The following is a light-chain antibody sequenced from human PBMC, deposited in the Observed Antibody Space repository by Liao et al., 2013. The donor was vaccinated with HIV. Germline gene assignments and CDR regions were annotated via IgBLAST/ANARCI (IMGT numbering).Light chain of an antibody. CDR3: QTWDSGTGV. CDR1: NIGGRS. CDR2: YDN. J-gene: IGLJ1*01. Sequence: SYELTQPPSVSVAPGATATITCGGDNIGGRSVHWYQHKAGQAPHLVISYDNDRPSGIPARFSGSNSGSTATLTISRVEAGDEADYYCQTWDSGTGVFGTGTKVTV. V-gene: IGLV3-21*01.